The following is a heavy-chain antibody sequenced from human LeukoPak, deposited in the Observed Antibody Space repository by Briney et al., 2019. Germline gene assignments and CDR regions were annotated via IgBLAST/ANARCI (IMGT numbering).Heavy chain of an antibody. CDR2: IIPIFGTA. D-gene: IGHD6-13*01. CDR1: GGTFSSYA. CDR3: ARPGAAAGFEC. Sequence: ASVKVSCKASGGTFSSYAISWVRQAPGQGLEWMGGIIPIFGTANYAQKFQGRVTMTRNTSISTAYMELSSLTSEDTAVYYCARPGAAAGFECWGQGALVTVSS. V-gene: IGHV1-69*05. J-gene: IGHJ4*02.